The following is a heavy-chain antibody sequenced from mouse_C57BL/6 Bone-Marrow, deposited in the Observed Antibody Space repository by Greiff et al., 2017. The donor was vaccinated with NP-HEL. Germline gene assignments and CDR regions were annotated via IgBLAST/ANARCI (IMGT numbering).Heavy chain of an antibody. J-gene: IGHJ1*03. D-gene: IGHD1-1*01. CDR1: GFTFSDYG. CDR2: ISTLAYSI. CDR3: ARQANSYGSWYFDV. Sequence: DVKLVESGGGLVQPGGSLKLSCAASGFTFSDYGMAWVRQAPRKGPEWVAFISTLAYSIYYADTVTGRFTISRENAKNTLYLEMSSLRSEDTAMYYFARQANSYGSWYFDVWGTGTTVTVSS. V-gene: IGHV5-15*01.